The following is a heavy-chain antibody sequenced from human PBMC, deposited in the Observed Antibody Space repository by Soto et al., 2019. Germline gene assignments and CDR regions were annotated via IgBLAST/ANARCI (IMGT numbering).Heavy chain of an antibody. J-gene: IGHJ3*01. D-gene: IGHD3-3*01. CDR2: SKNKANGYTL. Sequence: EVQVVESGGGSVQPGGSLRLSCAVSGLTFSDYYFDWVRQSPGKGLKWVGRSKNKANGYTLEYAASVIGRFTIPRDVSKHSVFLQMSSRRTEDTAVYYCVIVGRTSWGHGTTVTVPS. CDR3: VIVGRTS. V-gene: IGHV3-72*01. CDR1: GLTFSDYY.